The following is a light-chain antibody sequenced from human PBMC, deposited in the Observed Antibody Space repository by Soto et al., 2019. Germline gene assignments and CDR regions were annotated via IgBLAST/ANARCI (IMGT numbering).Light chain of an antibody. CDR1: SGHSSYI. CDR2: LEGSGSY. Sequence: QSVLTQSSSASASLGSSVKLTCTLSSGHSSYIIAWHQQQPGKAPRYLMKLEGSGSYNKGSGVPDRFSGSSSGADRYLTISHLHFEDEADYYCESGDSNTRVFGGGTKLTVL. V-gene: IGLV4-60*02. J-gene: IGLJ2*01. CDR3: ESGDSNTRV.